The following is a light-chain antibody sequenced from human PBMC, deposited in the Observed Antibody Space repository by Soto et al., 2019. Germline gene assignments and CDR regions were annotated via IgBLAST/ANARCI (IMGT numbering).Light chain of an antibody. CDR3: QQYNNWPPLT. Sequence: EVVLTQSPVTLSLSPGERATLSCRASQSVSSNLAWYQQKPGQAPRLLIYGASTGATGIPARFSGSGSGTEFTLTISSLQSEDFAVYYCQQYNNWPPLTFGGGTKVEIK. CDR2: GAS. J-gene: IGKJ4*01. V-gene: IGKV3-15*01. CDR1: QSVSSN.